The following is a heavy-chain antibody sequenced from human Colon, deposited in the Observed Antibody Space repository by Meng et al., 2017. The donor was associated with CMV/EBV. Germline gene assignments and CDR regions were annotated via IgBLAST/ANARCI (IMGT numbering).Heavy chain of an antibody. CDR2: IYWDDDK. CDR1: GFSLRTSGEG. J-gene: IGHJ4*02. V-gene: IGHV2-5*02. CDR3: AHRRSRTYSLDY. Sequence: QFTVQVLGPTVGNTPPTVPMTCTFSGFSLRTSGEGVGWIRQPPGKALEWLALIYWDDDKRYSLSLKGRLTITKDTSKNQVVLTLTNMDPVDTATYYCAHRRSRTYSLDYWGQGTLVTVSS. D-gene: IGHD5-12*01.